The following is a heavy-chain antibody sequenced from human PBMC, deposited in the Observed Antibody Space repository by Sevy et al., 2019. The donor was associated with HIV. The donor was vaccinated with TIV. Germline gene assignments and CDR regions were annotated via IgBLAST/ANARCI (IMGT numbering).Heavy chain of an antibody. CDR2: IYYNGHI. J-gene: IGHJ4*02. Sequence: SETLSLTCTVSDGSITSLYWNWIRQPPGKGLEWIANIYYNGHINYNPSLKSRVTLSLDTSKNQFCLRLSSVTAADTAMYYCAGENAWGRGYSWGQGTLVTVSS. V-gene: IGHV4-59*08. CDR3: AGENAWGRGYS. D-gene: IGHD1-26*01. CDR1: DGSITSLY.